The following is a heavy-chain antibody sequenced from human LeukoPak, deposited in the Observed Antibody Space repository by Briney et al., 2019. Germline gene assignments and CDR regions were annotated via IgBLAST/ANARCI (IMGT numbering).Heavy chain of an antibody. Sequence: PGGSLRLSCSASGFIFSDYWMHWVRQAPGKGPVWVSRINNDGKILTYADSVKGRFTISRDSAKDTVYLQMNSLRVKDTAVYYCVRGLGDVWGKGTPVTVSS. D-gene: IGHD4-11*01. CDR3: VRGLGDV. J-gene: IGHJ6*04. CDR1: GFIFSDYW. CDR2: INNDGKIL. V-gene: IGHV3-74*03.